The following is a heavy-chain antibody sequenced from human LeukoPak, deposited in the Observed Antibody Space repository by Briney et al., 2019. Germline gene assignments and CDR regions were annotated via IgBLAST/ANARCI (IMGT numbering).Heavy chain of an antibody. CDR3: AELGITMIGGV. J-gene: IGHJ6*04. CDR1: GFTFSSYE. D-gene: IGHD3-10*02. CDR2: ISSSGSTT. V-gene: IGHV3-48*03. Sequence: GGSLRLSCAASGFTFSSYEMNWVRQAPGKGLEGVSYISSSGSTTYYADSVKGRFTISRDNAKNSLYLQMNSLRAEDTAVYYCAELGITMIGGVWGKETTVTISS.